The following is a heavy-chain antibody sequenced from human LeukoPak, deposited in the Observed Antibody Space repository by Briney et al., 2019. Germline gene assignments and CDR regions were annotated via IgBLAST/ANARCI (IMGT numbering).Heavy chain of an antibody. CDR1: GGSISSYY. J-gene: IGHJ4*02. D-gene: IGHD5-18*01. CDR2: IYYSGST. V-gene: IGHV4-59*08. Sequence: SETLSLTCTVSGGSISSYYWSWIRQPPGKGLEWIGYIYYSGSTNYNPSLKSRVTISVDTSKNQFSLKLSSVTAADTAVYYCASTPLRGYSYGYDYWGQGTLVTVSS. CDR3: ASTPLRGYSYGYDY.